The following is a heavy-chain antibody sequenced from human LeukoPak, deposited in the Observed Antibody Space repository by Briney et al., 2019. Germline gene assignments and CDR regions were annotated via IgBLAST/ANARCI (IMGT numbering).Heavy chain of an antibody. V-gene: IGHV5-51*01. CDR1: GYSLTSYW. D-gene: IGHD3-3*01. J-gene: IGHJ4*02. Sequence: GESLKISCKGSGYSLTSYWIGWVRQMPGKGLEWMGIIYPGDSDTRYSPSFQGRVTISADKSISTAYLQWSSLKASDTAMYYCARRFHDFWSGPLNYFDYWGQGTLVTVSS. CDR3: ARRFHDFWSGPLNYFDY. CDR2: IYPGDSDT.